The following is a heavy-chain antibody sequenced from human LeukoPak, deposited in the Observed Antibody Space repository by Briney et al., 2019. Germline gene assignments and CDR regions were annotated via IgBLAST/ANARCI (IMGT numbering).Heavy chain of an antibody. Sequence: GESLKICCKGSGYSFTSYWIGWVRQVPGKGLEWMGIIYPGDSDTRYSPSFQGQVTISADKSISTAYLQWSSLKASDTAMYYCAMPRYGRVDWFDPWGQGTLVTVSS. J-gene: IGHJ5*02. CDR3: AMPRYGRVDWFDP. CDR1: GYSFTSYW. CDR2: IYPGDSDT. D-gene: IGHD3-3*01. V-gene: IGHV5-51*01.